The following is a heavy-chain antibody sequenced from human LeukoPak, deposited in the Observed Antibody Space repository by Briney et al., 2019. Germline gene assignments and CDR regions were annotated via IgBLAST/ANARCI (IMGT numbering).Heavy chain of an antibody. V-gene: IGHV4-34*01. CDR2: INHSGST. CDR3: ARYTYYYDSSGPSGHDAFDI. J-gene: IGHJ3*02. Sequence: SETLSLTCAVYGGSFSGYYWSWIRQPPGKGLEWIGEINHSGSTNYNPSLKSRVTISVDTSKNQFSLKLSSVTAADTAVYYCARYTYYYDSSGPSGHDAFDIWGQGTMVTVSS. CDR1: GGSFSGYY. D-gene: IGHD3-22*01.